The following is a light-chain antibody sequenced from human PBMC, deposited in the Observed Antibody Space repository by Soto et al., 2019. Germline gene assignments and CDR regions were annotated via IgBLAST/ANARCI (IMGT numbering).Light chain of an antibody. V-gene: IGLV2-11*01. CDR3: CSYAGSYTDV. J-gene: IGLJ1*01. CDR1: SSVVGGYNY. CDR2: DVS. Sequence: QSALTQPRSVSVSPGQSVTISCTGNSSVVGGYNYVSWYQQHPGKAPKLMIYDVSKRPSGVPDRFSGSKSGNTASLTISGLQAEDEADYYCCSYAGSYTDVFGTGTKVTV.